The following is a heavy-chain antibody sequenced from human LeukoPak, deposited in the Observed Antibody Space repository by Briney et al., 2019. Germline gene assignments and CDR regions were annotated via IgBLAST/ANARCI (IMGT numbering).Heavy chain of an antibody. Sequence: GGSLRLSCAASGFTFSDYDMSWIRQAPGKGLEWVSYISSSGSIISYADSVKGRFTISRDNAKNSLYPQMNSLRAEDTAVYYCARDGLRNYYDSSGYFYDYWGQGTLVTLSS. V-gene: IGHV3-11*01. D-gene: IGHD3-22*01. CDR3: ARDGLRNYYDSSGYFYDY. CDR2: ISSSGSII. J-gene: IGHJ4*02. CDR1: GFTFSDYD.